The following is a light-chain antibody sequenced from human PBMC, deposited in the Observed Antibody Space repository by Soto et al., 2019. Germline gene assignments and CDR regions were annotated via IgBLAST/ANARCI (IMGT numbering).Light chain of an antibody. J-gene: IGLJ2*01. CDR1: SSDIGDYDY. Sequence: QSALTQPASVSGSPGQSITISCTVTSSDIGDYDYVSWYQHLPGKAPKLLIFDVTHRPSGVSDRFSGSKSGNTASLTISGVRPEDEADYYCCSYTDIALDVVFGGGTKLTVL. CDR2: DVT. CDR3: CSYTDIALDVV. V-gene: IGLV2-14*01.